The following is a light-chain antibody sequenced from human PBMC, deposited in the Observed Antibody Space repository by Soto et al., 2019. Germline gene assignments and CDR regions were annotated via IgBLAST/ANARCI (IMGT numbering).Light chain of an antibody. J-gene: IGKJ1*01. Sequence: DIQMTQSPSTLSASVGDRVTITCRASQSVFSWLAWYQQKPGTAPKLLIYDASTFEAGVPSRFRGSGSGTEFTLTIGGLQPDDFATYHCQKYSSLSWSFGQGTKVEVK. CDR1: QSVFSW. CDR2: DAS. CDR3: QKYSSLSWS. V-gene: IGKV1-5*01.